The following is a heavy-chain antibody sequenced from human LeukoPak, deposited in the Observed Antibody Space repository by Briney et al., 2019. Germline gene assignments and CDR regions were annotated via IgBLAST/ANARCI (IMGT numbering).Heavy chain of an antibody. D-gene: IGHD3-10*01. CDR3: ARRRRGGYYYYYMDV. CDR1: GDSISSGDYY. Sequence: PSQTLSLTCTVSGDSISSGDYYWSWIRQPPGKGLEWIGEINHSGSTNYNPSLKSRVTISVDTSKNQFSLKLSSVTAADTAVYYCARRRRGGYYYYYMDVWGKGTTVTISS. CDR2: INHSGST. V-gene: IGHV4-30-4*08. J-gene: IGHJ6*03.